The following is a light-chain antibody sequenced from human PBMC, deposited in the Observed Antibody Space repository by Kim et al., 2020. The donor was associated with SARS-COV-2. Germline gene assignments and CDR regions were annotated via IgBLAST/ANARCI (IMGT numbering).Light chain of an antibody. V-gene: IGLV2-14*04. J-gene: IGLJ2*01. CDR1: GSDVGGYIY. Sequence: GQSITISCTGTGSDVGGYIYVSWYQQHPGKAPKLMIYDVSKRPSGVSNRFSGSKSGNTASLTISGLQAEDEADYYCSSYTSSSTVVFGGGTKLTVL. CDR2: DVS. CDR3: SSYTSSSTVV.